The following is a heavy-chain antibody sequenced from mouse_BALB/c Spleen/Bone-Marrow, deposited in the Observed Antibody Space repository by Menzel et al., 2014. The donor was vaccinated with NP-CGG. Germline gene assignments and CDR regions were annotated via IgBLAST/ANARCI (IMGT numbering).Heavy chain of an antibody. CDR3: ARKGAMITHYYAVDY. J-gene: IGHJ4*01. CDR1: GFTFSSFG. V-gene: IGHV5-17*02. CDR2: ISNGSSTI. D-gene: IGHD2-4*01. Sequence: EVKLMESGGGLVQPGGSRKLSCAASGFTFSSFGMHWVRQAPEKGLEWVAYISNGSSTIYYADTVKGRFTISRDNPKNTLFLQMTSLRSEDTAMYYCARKGAMITHYYAVDYWGQGTSVTVSS.